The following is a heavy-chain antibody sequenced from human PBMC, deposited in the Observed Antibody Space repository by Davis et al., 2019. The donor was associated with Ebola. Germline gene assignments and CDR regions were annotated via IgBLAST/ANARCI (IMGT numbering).Heavy chain of an antibody. CDR2: ISGGSGAR. CDR1: GFTFGNYA. V-gene: IGHV3-23*01. D-gene: IGHD3-22*01. CDR3: AKDGKQVLIHTRYDT. Sequence: PGGSLRLSCAASGFTFGNYAMSWVRQAPGKGLEWVSAISGGSGARYYADSVKGRFTISRNNSKNTLYLQMNSLRAEDTAVYYCAKDGKQVLIHTRYDTWGRGTLVTVSS. J-gene: IGHJ5*02.